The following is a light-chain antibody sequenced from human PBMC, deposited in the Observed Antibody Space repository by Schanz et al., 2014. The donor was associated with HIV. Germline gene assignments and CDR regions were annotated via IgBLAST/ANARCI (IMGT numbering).Light chain of an antibody. CDR1: QGISNY. Sequence: DIQMTQSPSSLSASVGDRVSITCRTSQGISNYLAWYQQKPGKVPKLLIYAASTLQPGVPSRFRGSGSGTDFTLTISSLQSEDFAVYYCQQYNIWPPYTFGQGTKLEIK. CDR2: AAS. CDR3: QQYNIWPPYT. V-gene: IGKV1-27*01. J-gene: IGKJ2*01.